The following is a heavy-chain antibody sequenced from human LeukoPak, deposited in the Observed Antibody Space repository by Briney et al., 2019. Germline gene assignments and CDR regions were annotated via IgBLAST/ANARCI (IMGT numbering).Heavy chain of an antibody. D-gene: IGHD3-22*01. CDR3: ARVGSGYYLFY. CDR1: GGTFSSYA. CDR2: INPNSGGT. V-gene: IGHV1-2*06. Sequence: ASVKVSCKASGGTFSSYAISWVRQAPGQGLEWMGRINPNSGGTNYAQKFQGRVTMTRDTSISTAYMELSRLRSDDTAVYYCARVGSGYYLFYWGQGTLVTVSS. J-gene: IGHJ4*02.